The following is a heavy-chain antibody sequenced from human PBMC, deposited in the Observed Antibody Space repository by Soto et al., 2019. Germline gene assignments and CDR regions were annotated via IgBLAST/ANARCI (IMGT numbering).Heavy chain of an antibody. CDR3: ASLPATASAFDV. D-gene: IGHD2-2*01. J-gene: IGHJ3*01. CDR2: ISYDGSNK. CDR1: GFTFSSYA. V-gene: IGHV3-30-3*01. Sequence: GGSLRLSCAASGFTFSSYAMHWVRQAPGKGLEWVAVISYDGSNKYYADSVKGRFTISRDNSKNTLYLQMNSLRAEDTAVYYCASLPATASAFDVWGHGTMVTVSS.